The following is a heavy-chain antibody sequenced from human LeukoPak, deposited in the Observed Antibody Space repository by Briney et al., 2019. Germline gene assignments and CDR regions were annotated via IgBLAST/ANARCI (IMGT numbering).Heavy chain of an antibody. J-gene: IGHJ4*02. Sequence: ASVKVSCKASGYTFTSYDINWVRQPTGQGLEWMGWINSNRGNTGYAQKFQGRVTRTKNTSISIAYIELSSLRSEDTAVYSCARGREEVGDQWGQGTLVTVPS. D-gene: IGHD1-26*01. CDR1: GYTFTSYD. CDR3: ARGREEVGDQ. V-gene: IGHV1-8*01. CDR2: INSNRGNT.